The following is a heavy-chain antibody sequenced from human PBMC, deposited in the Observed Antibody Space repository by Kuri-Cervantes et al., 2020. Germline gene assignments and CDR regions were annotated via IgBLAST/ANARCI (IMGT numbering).Heavy chain of an antibody. D-gene: IGHD3-22*01. V-gene: IGHV3-53*01. J-gene: IGHJ5*02. CDR2: IYSGGST. CDR3: ARWHYYDPPRCFDP. Sequence: GGSLRLSCVASGFTVSSNYLSWVRQGPGKGLEWVSVIYSGGSTYYADSVKGRFTISRDNSKNTLYLQMNSLRAEDTDVYYCARWHYYDPPRCFDPWGQGTLVTVSS. CDR1: GFTVSSNY.